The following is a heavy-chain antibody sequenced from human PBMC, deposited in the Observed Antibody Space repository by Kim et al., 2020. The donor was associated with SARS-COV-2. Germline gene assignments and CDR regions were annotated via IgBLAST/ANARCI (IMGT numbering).Heavy chain of an antibody. V-gene: IGHV3-9*01. Sequence: GGSLRLSCAASGFTFDDYAMHWVRQAPGKGLEWVSGISWNSGSIGYADSVKGRFTISRDNAKNSLYLQMNSLRAEDTALYYCAKDMGQGEAAGTGYYYYGMDVWGQGTTVTVSS. D-gene: IGHD6-13*01. CDR1: GFTFDDYA. J-gene: IGHJ6*02. CDR2: ISWNSGSI. CDR3: AKDMGQGEAAGTGYYYYGMDV.